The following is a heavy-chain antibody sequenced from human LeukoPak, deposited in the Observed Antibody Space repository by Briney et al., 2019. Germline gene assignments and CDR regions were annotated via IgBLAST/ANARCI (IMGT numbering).Heavy chain of an antibody. Sequence: GGSLRLSCAASGFTFSNYSMNWVRQAPGKGLEWVSYISSRSRTIYYADSVKGRFTISRDISKNTLYLQMNSLRAEDTAVYYCARVLSGRGSLYDYYYYMDVWGKGTTVTISS. CDR2: ISSRSRTI. J-gene: IGHJ6*03. V-gene: IGHV3-48*01. CDR3: ARVLSGRGSLYDYYYYMDV. D-gene: IGHD3-10*01. CDR1: GFTFSNYS.